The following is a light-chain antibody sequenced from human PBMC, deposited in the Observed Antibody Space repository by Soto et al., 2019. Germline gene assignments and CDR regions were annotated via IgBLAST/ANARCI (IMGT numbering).Light chain of an antibody. CDR3: NSYTSSSTFV. CDR2: EVS. Sequence: QSALTQPASVSGSPGRSITISCTGTSSDVGGYNYVSWYQQHPGKAPKLMMYEVSNRPSGVSNRFSGSKSGNTASLTISGLQSEDEAEYYCNSYTSSSTFVFGTGTKLTVL. J-gene: IGLJ1*01. CDR1: SSDVGGYNY. V-gene: IGLV2-14*01.